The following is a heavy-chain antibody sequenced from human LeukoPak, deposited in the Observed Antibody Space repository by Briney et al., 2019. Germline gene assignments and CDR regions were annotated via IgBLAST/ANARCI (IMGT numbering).Heavy chain of an antibody. CDR1: GYIFTGNF. CDR2: ITPETGAT. CDR3: AREDRESGGMDV. J-gene: IGHJ6*02. V-gene: IGHV1-2*02. Sequence: ASVKVSCKASGYIFTGNFIHWVRQAPGQGLEWMGWITPETGATHYAEKFQGRVTLTRDTSITTAHMELIRLTSDDTAVYYCAREDRESGGMDVWGQGTAVSVSS.